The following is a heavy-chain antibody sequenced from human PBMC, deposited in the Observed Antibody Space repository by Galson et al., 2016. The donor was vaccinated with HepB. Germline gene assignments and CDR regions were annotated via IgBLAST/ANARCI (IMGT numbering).Heavy chain of an antibody. CDR2: IWDDGTNE. Sequence: SLRLSCAASGFTFSDHGMHWLRQAPGKGLEWVAVIWDDGTNEKYADSVKGRFTISRDNSRNTLYLQLNSLRVEDTAVYYCAGGLGATPLLDYWGQGARVSVAS. J-gene: IGHJ4*02. D-gene: IGHD1-26*01. CDR1: GFTFSDHG. CDR3: AGGLGATPLLDY. V-gene: IGHV3-33*01.